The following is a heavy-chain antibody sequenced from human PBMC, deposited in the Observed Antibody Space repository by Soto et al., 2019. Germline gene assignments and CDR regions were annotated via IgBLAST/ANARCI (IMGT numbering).Heavy chain of an antibody. D-gene: IGHD3-3*01. CDR3: ARDPTIFGVVPSDYYMDV. J-gene: IGHJ6*03. V-gene: IGHV3-74*01. CDR1: GFTFSSYW. CDR2: INSDGSST. Sequence: PGGSLRLSCAASGFTFSSYWMHWVRQAPGKGLVWVSRINSDGSSTSYADSVKGRFTISRDNAKNTLYLQMNSLRAEDTAVYYWARDPTIFGVVPSDYYMDVWGKGTTVTVSS.